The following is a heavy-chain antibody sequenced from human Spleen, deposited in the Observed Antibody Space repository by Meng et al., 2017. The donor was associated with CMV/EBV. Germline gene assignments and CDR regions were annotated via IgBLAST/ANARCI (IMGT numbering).Heavy chain of an antibody. CDR3: ARGVVSSSSINYYYGMDV. CDR1: GGTFSSYA. J-gene: IGHJ6*02. V-gene: IGHV1-69*05. D-gene: IGHD6-6*01. Sequence: SVKVSCKASGGTFSSYAISWVRQAPGQGLEWMGGIIPIFGTANYAQKFQGRVTITTDESTNTAYMELSSLRSEDTAVYYCARGVVSSSSINYYYGMDVWGQGTTVTVSS. CDR2: IIPIFGTA.